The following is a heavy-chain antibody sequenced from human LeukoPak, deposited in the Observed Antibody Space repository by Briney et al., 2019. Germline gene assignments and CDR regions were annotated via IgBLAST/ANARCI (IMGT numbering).Heavy chain of an antibody. CDR3: AKGGSIGPTYYFDY. V-gene: IGHV3-23*01. CDR2: ICGRGGST. D-gene: IGHD3-16*01. CDR1: GFTFSSYG. J-gene: IGHJ4*02. Sequence: GGSLRLSCAASGFTFSSYGMSWVRPAPGKGLEWVSAICGRGGSTYYADSVKGRFTISRDNSKNTRYLQMNSLRAEDTAVYYCAKGGSIGPTYYFDYWGQGILVTVSS.